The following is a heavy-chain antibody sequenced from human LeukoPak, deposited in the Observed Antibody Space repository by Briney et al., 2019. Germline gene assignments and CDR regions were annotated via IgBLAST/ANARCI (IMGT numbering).Heavy chain of an antibody. CDR3: ARQSSSSIYWYFDL. CDR1: GGSISSYY. CDR2: IYYSGST. Sequence: KPSETLSLNCTVTGGSISSYYWSWIRQPPGHGLHLIGYIYYSGSTNYNPSLKSRVTISVDTSKNQFSLKLSSVTAADTAVYYCARQSSSSIYWYFDLWGRGTLVTVSS. D-gene: IGHD6-6*01. J-gene: IGHJ2*01. V-gene: IGHV4-59*01.